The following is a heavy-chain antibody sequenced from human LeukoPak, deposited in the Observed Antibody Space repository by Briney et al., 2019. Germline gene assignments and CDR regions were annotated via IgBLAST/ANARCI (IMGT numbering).Heavy chain of an antibody. J-gene: IGHJ5*02. D-gene: IGHD3-10*01. CDR2: INHSGST. CDR3: ARGHYGSGRSWFDP. V-gene: IGHV4-34*01. Sequence: SGTLSLTCAVYGGSFSGYYWSWIRQPPGKGLEWIGEINHSGSTNYNPSLKSRVTISVDTSKNQFSLKLSSVTAADTAVYYCARGHYGSGRSWFDPWGQETLVTVSS. CDR1: GGSFSGYY.